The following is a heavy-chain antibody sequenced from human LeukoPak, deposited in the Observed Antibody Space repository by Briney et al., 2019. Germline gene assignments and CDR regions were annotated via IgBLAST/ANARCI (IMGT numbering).Heavy chain of an antibody. Sequence: GGSLRLSCAASGFTFSSYAMHWVRQAPGKGLEWVAVISYDGSNKYYADSVKGRFTISRDNAKNSLYLQMNSLRAEDTAVYYCARGGLPRYFDYWGQGTLVTVSS. CDR1: GFTFSSYA. CDR3: ARGGLPRYFDY. J-gene: IGHJ4*02. V-gene: IGHV3-30*04. CDR2: ISYDGSNK.